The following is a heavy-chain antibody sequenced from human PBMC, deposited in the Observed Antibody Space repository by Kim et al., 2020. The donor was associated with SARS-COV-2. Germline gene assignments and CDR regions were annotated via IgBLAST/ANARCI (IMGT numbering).Heavy chain of an antibody. CDR1: GYIFTSYV. D-gene: IGHD2-15*01. V-gene: IGHV7-4-1*02. Sequence: ASVKVSCKASGYIFTSYVMNWLRQVPGQGLEWMGWINTNTGNPTYAQGFTGRFVFSLATSVSTAYLQVSSLKTEDTAVYYCASDLVTNSCSGSNCYDS. CDR2: INTNTGNP. CDR3: ASDLVTNSCSGSNCYDS. J-gene: IGHJ5*01.